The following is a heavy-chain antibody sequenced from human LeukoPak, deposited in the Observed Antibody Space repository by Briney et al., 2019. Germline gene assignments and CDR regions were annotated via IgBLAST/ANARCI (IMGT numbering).Heavy chain of an antibody. Sequence: PGGSLRLSCAASGFTFTSYSMNWVRQAPEKGLERVSYISGSSSLIYYADSVKGRFTISRDDAKNSLYLQMNSLRDEDTAVYYCARGTYYYDGSGLFYWGQGSLVTVSS. CDR3: ARGTYYYDGSGLFY. J-gene: IGHJ4*02. D-gene: IGHD3-22*01. V-gene: IGHV3-48*02. CDR2: ISGSSSLI. CDR1: GFTFTSYS.